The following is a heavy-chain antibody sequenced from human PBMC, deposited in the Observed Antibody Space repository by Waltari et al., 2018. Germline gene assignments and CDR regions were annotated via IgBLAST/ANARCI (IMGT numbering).Heavy chain of an antibody. CDR2: LSWNGGNV. CDR1: GFTFDDSA. V-gene: IGHV3-9*01. CDR3: VKDMGTSGYDAFDV. D-gene: IGHD1-1*01. J-gene: IGHJ3*01. Sequence: EVQLVVIGGGLVQPGRSLRLSCAASGFTFDDSAMHWVRQVPGKCLEWVSGLSWNGGNVVYADSVRGRFTISRDNAKKSLFLQMTNLRPEDTAFYFCVKDMGTSGYDAFDVWGQGTKVTVSS.